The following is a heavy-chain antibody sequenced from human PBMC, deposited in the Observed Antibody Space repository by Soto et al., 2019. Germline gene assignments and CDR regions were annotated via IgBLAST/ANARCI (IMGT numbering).Heavy chain of an antibody. V-gene: IGHV3-7*01. CDR1: GFTFSSYW. J-gene: IGHJ4*02. CDR3: AREGTISIAVADSTVFDY. CDR2: IKQDGSEK. Sequence: GGSLRLSCAASGFTFSSYWMSWVRQAPGKGLEWVANIKQDGSEKYYVDSVKGRFTISRDNAKNSLYLQMNSLRAEDTAAYYCAREGTISIAVADSTVFDYWGQGTLVTVSS. D-gene: IGHD6-19*01.